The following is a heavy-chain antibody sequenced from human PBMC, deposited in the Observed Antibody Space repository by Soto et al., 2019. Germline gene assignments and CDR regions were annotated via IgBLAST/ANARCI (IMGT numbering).Heavy chain of an antibody. CDR3: AAEHSPGGY. V-gene: IGHV1-58*01. CDR1: GFTFTSSA. J-gene: IGHJ4*02. CDR2: IVVGSGNT. D-gene: IGHD2-15*01. Sequence: QMQLVQSGPEVKKPGTSVKVSCKASGFTFTSSAVQWVRQARGQRLEWIGWIVVGSGNTNYAQKFXXRXTXXRDMSTSTAYMELSSLRSEDTAVYYCAAEHSPGGYWGQGTLVTVSS.